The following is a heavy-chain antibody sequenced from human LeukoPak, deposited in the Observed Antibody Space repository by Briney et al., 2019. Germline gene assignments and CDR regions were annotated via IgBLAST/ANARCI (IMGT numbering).Heavy chain of an antibody. CDR3: ARDRWEDDYFDY. Sequence: GGSLRLSCAASGFTFSSYAMSWVRQAPGKGLEWVSSISSSSSYIYYADSVKGRFTISRDNAKNSLYLQMNSLRAEDTAVYYCARDRWEDDYFDYWGQGTLVTVSS. J-gene: IGHJ4*02. CDR2: ISSSSSYI. CDR1: GFTFSSYA. V-gene: IGHV3-21*01. D-gene: IGHD1-26*01.